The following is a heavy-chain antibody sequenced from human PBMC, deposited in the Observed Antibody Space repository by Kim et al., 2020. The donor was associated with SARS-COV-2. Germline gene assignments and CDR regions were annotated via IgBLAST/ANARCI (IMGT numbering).Heavy chain of an antibody. V-gene: IGHV4-39*01. J-gene: IGHJ6*01. CDR3: GRHQRNSSGCSVAFYY. D-gene: IGHD6-19*01. CDR2: TYYSGNT. Sequence: SETLSLTCTVSGGSLSSSSYYWGWIRQPPGKGLEWIGTTYYSGNTYYNPSLKSRVTISVDTSKNQFSLKLGSVTAADTVAYYCGRHQRNSSGCSVAFYY. CDR1: GGSLSSSSYY.